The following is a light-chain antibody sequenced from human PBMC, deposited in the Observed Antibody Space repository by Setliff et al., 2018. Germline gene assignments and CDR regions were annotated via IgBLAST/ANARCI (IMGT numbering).Light chain of an antibody. CDR2: QDR. V-gene: IGLV3-1*01. J-gene: IGLJ1*01. CDR1: KLGDKF. Sequence: SYELTQPPSVSVSPGQEASITCSGYKLGDKFVSWYQQKSDQSPVLVIYQDRQRPSGIPERFSGSTSRNTATLTISGTQAMDEADYYCQAWDSSTYVFGTGTKVTVL. CDR3: QAWDSSTYV.